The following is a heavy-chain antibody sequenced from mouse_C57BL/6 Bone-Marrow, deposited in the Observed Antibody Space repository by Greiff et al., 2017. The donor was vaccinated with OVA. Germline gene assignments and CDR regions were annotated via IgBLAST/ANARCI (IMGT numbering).Heavy chain of an antibody. CDR1: GYTFTSYW. J-gene: IGHJ3*01. CDR2: IHPNSGST. D-gene: IGHD2-1*01. Sequence: VQLQQPGAELVKPVASVKLSCKASGYTFTSYWMHWVKQRPGQGLEWIGMIHPNSGSTNYNEKFKSKATLTVDKSSSTAYMQLSSLTSEDSAVYYCARRGYGNPWFAYWGQGTLVTVSA. CDR3: ARRGYGNPWFAY. V-gene: IGHV1-64*01.